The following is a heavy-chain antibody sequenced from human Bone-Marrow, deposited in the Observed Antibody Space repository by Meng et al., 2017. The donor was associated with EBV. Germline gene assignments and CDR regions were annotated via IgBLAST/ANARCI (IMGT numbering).Heavy chain of an antibody. J-gene: IGHJ4*02. V-gene: IGHV1-69*01. CDR2: LIPFLDAP. Sequence: QVQVVSSGGEVKEAGSSVKVACKTAGGHFNSDAISWVRQAPGQGLEWMGGLIPFLDAPNYAKKFQGRVTITADESTSTHYMELSSLRSEDTAVYYCASEAGRGYTPDYWGQGTLVTVSS. CDR1: GGHFNSDA. D-gene: IGHD3-10*01. CDR3: ASEAGRGYTPDY.